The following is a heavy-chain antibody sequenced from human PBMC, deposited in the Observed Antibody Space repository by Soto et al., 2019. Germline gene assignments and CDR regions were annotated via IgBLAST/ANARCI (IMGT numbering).Heavy chain of an antibody. CDR2: IIPVFGTA. V-gene: IGHV1-69*01. CDR3: ARGWNIFPH. Sequence: QVQLVQSGAEVKKPGSSVKVSCKASGGTFSSYAISWVRQAPGQGLECMGGIIPVFGTANSAQTFQGRVTLNADAPTSTVKLARSSLGSEDTAVFYCARGWNIFPHWGQGTLVSVSS. D-gene: IGHD1-1*01. J-gene: IGHJ4*02. CDR1: GGTFSSYA.